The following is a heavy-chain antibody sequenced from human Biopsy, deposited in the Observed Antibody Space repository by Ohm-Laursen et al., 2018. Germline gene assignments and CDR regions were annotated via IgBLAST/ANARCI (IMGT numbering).Heavy chain of an antibody. CDR1: GNTFATYH. Sequence: SVKVSCKVSGNTFATYHIHWVRQAPGQGLEWMGVISPSGATTSFSQKFQGRITMTRDTSTGTVYMDLNSLGSEETAVYYCARAGVGSDGTDSYYYGMDVWGPGTTVTVSS. CDR2: ISPSGATT. V-gene: IGHV1-46*01. CDR3: ARAGVGSDGTDSYYYGMDV. J-gene: IGHJ6*02. D-gene: IGHD5-24*01.